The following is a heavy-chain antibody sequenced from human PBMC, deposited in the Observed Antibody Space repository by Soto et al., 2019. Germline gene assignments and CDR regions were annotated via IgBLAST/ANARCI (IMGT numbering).Heavy chain of an antibody. CDR3: ARFHPMVGATLGAFDI. Sequence: QVQLQESGPGLVKPSETLSLTCTVSGGSISSYYWSWIRQPPGKGLEWIGYIYYSGSTNYNPSLKGRLTRSVDTSKNQFSLKLSSVTAADTAVYYCARFHPMVGATLGAFDIWGQGTMVTVSS. CDR1: GGSISSYY. J-gene: IGHJ3*02. CDR2: IYYSGST. V-gene: IGHV4-59*01. D-gene: IGHD1-26*01.